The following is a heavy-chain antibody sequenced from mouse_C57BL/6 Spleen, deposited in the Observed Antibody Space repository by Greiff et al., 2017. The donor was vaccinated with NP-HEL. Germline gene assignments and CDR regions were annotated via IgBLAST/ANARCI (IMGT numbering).Heavy chain of an antibody. CDR2: INPNNGGT. Sequence: EVQLQQSGPELVKPGASVKISCKASGYTFTDYYMNWVKQSHGKSLEWIGDINPNNGGTSYNQKFKGKATLTVDKSSSTAYMELRSLTSEDSAVYYCALYYDHESFDYWGQGTTLTVSS. CDR1: GYTFTDYY. J-gene: IGHJ2*01. D-gene: IGHD2-4*01. CDR3: ALYYDHESFDY. V-gene: IGHV1-26*01.